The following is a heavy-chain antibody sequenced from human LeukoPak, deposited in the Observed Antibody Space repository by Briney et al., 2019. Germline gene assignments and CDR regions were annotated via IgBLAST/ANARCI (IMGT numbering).Heavy chain of an antibody. D-gene: IGHD2-2*02. CDR3: ASSTIVVVPAAIGDDAFDI. J-gene: IGHJ3*02. CDR1: GDTFSSYA. CDR2: IIPIFGTA. V-gene: IGHV1-69*05. Sequence: GASVKVSCKASGDTFSSYAISWVRQAPGQGLEWMGGIIPIFGTANYAQKFQGRVTITTDESTSTAYMELSSLRSEDTAVYYCASSTIVVVPAAIGDDAFDIWGQGTMVTVSS.